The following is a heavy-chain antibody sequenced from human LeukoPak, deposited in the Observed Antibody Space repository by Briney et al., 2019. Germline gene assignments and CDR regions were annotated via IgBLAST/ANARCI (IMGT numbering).Heavy chain of an antibody. CDR1: GYTFTSYY. D-gene: IGHD1-14*01. J-gene: IGHJ3*02. V-gene: IGHV1-46*01. CDR2: INPSGGST. CDR3: ARVSHESGPTGGALDI. Sequence: ASVKVSCKASGYTFTSYYRHWVRQAPGQGLEWMGIINPSGGSTSYAQKFQGRVTMTRDTSISTAYMELSRLRSDDTAVYYCARVSHESGPTGGALDIWGQGTMVTVSS.